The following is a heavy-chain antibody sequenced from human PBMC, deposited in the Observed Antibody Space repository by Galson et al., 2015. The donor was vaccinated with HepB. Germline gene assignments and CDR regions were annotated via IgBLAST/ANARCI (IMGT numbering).Heavy chain of an antibody. J-gene: IGHJ2*01. V-gene: IGHV3-21*01. CDR2: IGSNI. CDR3: ARGAILTGYLNWYFDL. Sequence: SLRLSCAASGFTFSDYGMHWVRQAPGKGLEWVSSIGSNIFYVDSVKGRFTTSRDNAKNALYLQMNSLRDEDTAVYYCARGAILTGYLNWYFDLWGRGTLVTVSS. D-gene: IGHD3-9*01. CDR1: GFTFSDYG.